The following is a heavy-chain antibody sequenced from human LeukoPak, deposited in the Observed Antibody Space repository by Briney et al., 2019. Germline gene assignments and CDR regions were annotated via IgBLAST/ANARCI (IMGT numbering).Heavy chain of an antibody. CDR2: INHSGST. J-gene: IGHJ4*02. Sequence: PSETLSLTCAVYGGSFSGYYWSLIRQPPGKGLEWIGEINHSGSTNYNPSLKSRVTISVDTSKNQFSLKLSSVTAADTAVYYCARVGVVVVPAAVPFDYWGQGTLVTVSS. CDR3: ARVGVVVVPAAVPFDY. CDR1: GGSFSGYY. D-gene: IGHD2-2*01. V-gene: IGHV4-34*01.